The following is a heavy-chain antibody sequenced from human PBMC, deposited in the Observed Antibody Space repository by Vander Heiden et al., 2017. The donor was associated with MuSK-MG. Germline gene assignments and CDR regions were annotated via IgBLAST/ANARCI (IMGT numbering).Heavy chain of an antibody. Sequence: EVQLVESGGALVQPGGSLRLSCAASGLTVISNYMSWVRQAPGKGLEWVSVIFSDGSPYYADSVRGRFTISRDNSKNALYLQMNSLRGEDTAVYYCARLGVWAQGRDYWGQGTLVTVSS. V-gene: IGHV3-66*01. D-gene: IGHD6-13*01. CDR2: IFSDGSP. CDR1: GLTVISNY. CDR3: ARLGVWAQGRDY. J-gene: IGHJ4*02.